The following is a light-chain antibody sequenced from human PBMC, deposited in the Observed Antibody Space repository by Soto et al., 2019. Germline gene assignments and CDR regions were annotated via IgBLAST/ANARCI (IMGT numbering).Light chain of an antibody. CDR3: QEYNNWPLT. J-gene: IGKJ1*01. CDR1: QSVSSN. Sequence: EIVMTQSPATLSVSPGERATLSCRASQSVSSNLAWYQQKPVQAHRLLIYGASTRATGIPARFSGRGSGTECALTIGSLQSEDFAVYSCQEYNNWPLTFDEGTKVDIK. V-gene: IGKV3-15*01. CDR2: GAS.